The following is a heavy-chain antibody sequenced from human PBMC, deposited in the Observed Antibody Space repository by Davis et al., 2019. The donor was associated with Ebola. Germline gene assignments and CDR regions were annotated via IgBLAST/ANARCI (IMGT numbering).Heavy chain of an antibody. J-gene: IGHJ6*02. CDR3: ARPSGGYGMDV. Sequence: MPSETLSLTCAVYGGSFSGYYWSWIRQPPGKGLEWIGEINHSGSTNYNPSLKSRVTISVDTSKNQFSLKLSSVTAADTAVYYCARPSGGYGMDVWGQGTTVTVSS. CDR2: INHSGST. CDR1: GGSFSGYY. V-gene: IGHV4-34*01. D-gene: IGHD3-10*01.